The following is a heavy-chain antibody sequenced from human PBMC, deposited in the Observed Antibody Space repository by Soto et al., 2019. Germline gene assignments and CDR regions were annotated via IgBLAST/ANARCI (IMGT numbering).Heavy chain of an antibody. J-gene: IGHJ4*02. V-gene: IGHV3-30*18. CDR3: AKDWGPGRQWLPSYFDY. CDR2: ISYDGSNK. CDR1: GFTFSSYG. Sequence: PGGSLRLSCAASGFTFSSYGMHWVRQAPGKGLEWVAVISYDGSNKYYADSVKGRFTISRDNSKNTLYLQMNSLRAEDTAVYYCAKDWGPGRQWLPSYFDYWGQGTLVTVS. D-gene: IGHD6-19*01.